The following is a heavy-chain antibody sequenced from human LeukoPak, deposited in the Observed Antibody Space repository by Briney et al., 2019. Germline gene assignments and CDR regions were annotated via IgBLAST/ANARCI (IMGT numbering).Heavy chain of an antibody. Sequence: PGGSLRLSCAASGFTFSSYSMSWVRQAPGKGLEGVSAISGSGGSTYYADSVKGRFTISRENSKNTLYLQMNSLRAEDTAVYYCAGRGSGSYFDYWGQGTLVTVSS. CDR3: AGRGSGSYFDY. CDR1: GFTFSSYS. J-gene: IGHJ4*02. CDR2: ISGSGGST. V-gene: IGHV3-23*01. D-gene: IGHD3-10*01.